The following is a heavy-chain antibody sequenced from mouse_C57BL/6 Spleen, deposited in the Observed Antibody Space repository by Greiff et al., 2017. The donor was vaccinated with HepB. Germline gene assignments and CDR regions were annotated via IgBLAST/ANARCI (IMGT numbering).Heavy chain of an antibody. CDR2: IRLKSDNYAT. Sequence: EVMLVESGGGLVQPGGSMKLSCVASGFTFSNYWMNWVRQSPEKGLEWVAQIRLKSDNYATHYAESVKGRFTISRDDSKSSVYLHMNNLRAEDTGIYYCIYGEGTVDYWGQGTTLTVSS. V-gene: IGHV6-3*01. D-gene: IGHD1-1*02. J-gene: IGHJ2*01. CDR3: IYGEGTVDY. CDR1: GFTFSNYW.